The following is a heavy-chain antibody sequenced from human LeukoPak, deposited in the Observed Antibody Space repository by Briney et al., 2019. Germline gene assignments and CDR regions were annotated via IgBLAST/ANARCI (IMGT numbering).Heavy chain of an antibody. V-gene: IGHV3-64*01. D-gene: IGHD3-22*01. Sequence: GGSLILSCAASGFPFSSYPMHWVRQAPGKGLEYVSAISSNGGSTYYANSVKGRFTISRDNSKNTLYLQMGSLRAEDMAVYFCARGHSSGYYYYWGHGTLVTVSS. CDR2: ISSNGGST. CDR1: GFPFSSYP. J-gene: IGHJ4*01. CDR3: ARGHSSGYYYY.